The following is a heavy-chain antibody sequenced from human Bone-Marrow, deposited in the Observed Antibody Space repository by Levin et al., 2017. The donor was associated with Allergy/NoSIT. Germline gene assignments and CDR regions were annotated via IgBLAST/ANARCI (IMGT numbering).Heavy chain of an antibody. Sequence: PSETLSLTCTVSGGSISTYYWSWIRQPPEKRLEWIGYIYYSGSTKYNPSLKSRVALLVDTSKNLFSLKLSSVTAADSAVYFCARAIPSGGNSYYYYYMDVWGKGTTVTVSS. CDR1: GGSISTYY. D-gene: IGHD4-23*01. CDR2: IYYSGST. J-gene: IGHJ6*03. V-gene: IGHV4-59*01. CDR3: ARAIPSGGNSYYYYYMDV.